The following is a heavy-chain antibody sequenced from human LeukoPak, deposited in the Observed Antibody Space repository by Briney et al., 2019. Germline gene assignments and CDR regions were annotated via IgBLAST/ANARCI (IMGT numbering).Heavy chain of an antibody. CDR3: ARDGATVTGGRNWFDP. J-gene: IGHJ5*02. CDR2: INPNSGGT. Sequence: ASVSVSCTASGYTFTGYYMHWVRQAPGQGLEWMGWINPNSGGTNYAQKFQGRVTMTRDTSISTAYMELSRLRSDDTAVYYCARDGATVTGGRNWFDPWGQGTLVTVSS. V-gene: IGHV1-2*02. CDR1: GYTFTGYY. D-gene: IGHD4-17*01.